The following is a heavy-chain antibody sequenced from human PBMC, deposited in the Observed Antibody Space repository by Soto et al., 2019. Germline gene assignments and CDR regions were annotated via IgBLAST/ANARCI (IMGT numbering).Heavy chain of an antibody. V-gene: IGHV3-11*06. J-gene: IGHJ5*02. D-gene: IGHD4-4*01. Sequence: LRLSCTASGFTFSDYYMSWIRQAPGKGLEWISYISSASDYSTYADSVKGRFTISRDNAKNSLYLQLNNVRPDDTALYFCARHGYSNEHWFDTWGLGTAVTVSS. CDR2: ISSASDYS. CDR1: GFTFSDYY. CDR3: ARHGYSNEHWFDT.